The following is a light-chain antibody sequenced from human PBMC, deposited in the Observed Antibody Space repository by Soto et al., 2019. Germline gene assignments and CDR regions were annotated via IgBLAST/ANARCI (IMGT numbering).Light chain of an antibody. J-gene: IGKJ5*01. CDR1: QSVSSY. Sequence: EIVLTQSPATLSLSPGERATLSCRASQSVSSYLAWYQQKPGQAPRLLIYDASNRATGIPARFSGSGSGTDFTLTISGLEPEDFAFYYCQQRSNWPPNTFGEGTRLEIK. CDR3: QQRSNWPPNT. V-gene: IGKV3-11*01. CDR2: DAS.